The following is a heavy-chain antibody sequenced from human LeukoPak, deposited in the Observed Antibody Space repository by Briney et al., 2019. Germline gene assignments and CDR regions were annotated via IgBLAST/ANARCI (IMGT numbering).Heavy chain of an antibody. CDR1: GGSISSGIYY. Sequence: PSQTLSLTCTVSGGSISSGIYYWSWIRQPAGKGLEWIGRIYTSGSTNYNPSLKSRVTISVDTSKNQFSLKLSSVTAADTAVYYCARTTMVRGTYYMDVWGKGTTVTISS. CDR3: ARTTMVRGTYYMDV. V-gene: IGHV4-61*02. CDR2: IYTSGST. D-gene: IGHD3-10*01. J-gene: IGHJ6*03.